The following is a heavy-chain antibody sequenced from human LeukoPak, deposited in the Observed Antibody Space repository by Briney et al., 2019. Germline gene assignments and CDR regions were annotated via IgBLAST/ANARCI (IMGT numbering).Heavy chain of an antibody. CDR1: GYTFTGYY. Sequence: GASVKVSCKASGYTFTGYYMHWVRQAPGQGLEWMGWINPNSGGTNYAQKFQGRVTMTRDTSISTAYMELSRLRSDDAAVYYCARERTLTSCYDYWGQGTLVTVSS. V-gene: IGHV1-2*02. CDR2: INPNSGGT. CDR3: ARERTLTSCYDY. D-gene: IGHD2-15*01. J-gene: IGHJ4*02.